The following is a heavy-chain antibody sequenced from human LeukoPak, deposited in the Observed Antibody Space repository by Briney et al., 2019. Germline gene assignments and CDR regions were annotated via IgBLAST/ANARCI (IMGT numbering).Heavy chain of an antibody. J-gene: IGHJ3*02. CDR2: INHSGST. CDR1: GGSFSGYY. V-gene: IGHV4-34*01. Sequence: SETLSLTCAVYGGSFSGYYRSWIRQPPGKGLEWIGEINHSGSTNYNPSLKSRVTISVDTSKNQFSLKLSSVTAADTAVYYCARPRRAFDIWGQGTMVTVSS. CDR3: ARPRRAFDI.